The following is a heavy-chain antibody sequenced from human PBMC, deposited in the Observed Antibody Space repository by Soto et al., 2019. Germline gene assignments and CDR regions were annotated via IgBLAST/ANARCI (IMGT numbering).Heavy chain of an antibody. J-gene: IGHJ6*02. CDR2: IYHSGST. CDR3: ARVTYYYDSSGYEYSGMDV. V-gene: IGHV4-4*02. Sequence: PSETLSLTCAVSGGSISSSNWWSWVRQPPGKGLEWIGEIYHSGSTNYNPSLKSRVTISVDKSKNQFSLKLSSVTAADTAVYYCARVTYYYDSSGYEYSGMDVWGQGTTVTVSS. D-gene: IGHD3-22*01. CDR1: GGSISSSNW.